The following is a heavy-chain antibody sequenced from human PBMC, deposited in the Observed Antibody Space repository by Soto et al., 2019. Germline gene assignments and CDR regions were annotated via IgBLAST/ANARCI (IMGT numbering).Heavy chain of an antibody. V-gene: IGHV1-18*01. CDR1: GYTFTSYG. CDR2: ISAYNGNT. J-gene: IGHJ6*02. D-gene: IGHD6-13*01. CDR3: ARSRAAAGPDVGMDV. Sequence: QVQLVQSGAEVKKPGASVKVSCKASGYTFTSYGISWVRQAPGHGLEWMGWISAYNGNTNYAQKLQGRDTMTTDTSTSTAYMELRSLRSDDTAVYYCARSRAAAGPDVGMDVWGQGTTVTVSS.